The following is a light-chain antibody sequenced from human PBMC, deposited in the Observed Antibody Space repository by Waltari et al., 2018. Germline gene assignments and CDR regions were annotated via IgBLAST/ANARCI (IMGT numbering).Light chain of an antibody. CDR1: QSIDNW. Sequence: DIQMTQSPSTLSASVGDRVSMTCRTSQSIDNWLAWYQQKPGKAPKILIAKTSLLESGVPSRFSGSGSGTEFNLTITTLQPDDFATYYCQQYDNSWTFGQGTKVEIK. V-gene: IGKV1-5*03. J-gene: IGKJ1*01. CDR3: QQYDNSWT. CDR2: KTS.